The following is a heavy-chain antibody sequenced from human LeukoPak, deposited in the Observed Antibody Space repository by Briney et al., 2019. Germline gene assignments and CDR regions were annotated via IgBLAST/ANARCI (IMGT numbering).Heavy chain of an antibody. J-gene: IGHJ4*02. CDR2: ISSSSSTI. CDR3: AKDLAAIAAAGPGSDY. V-gene: IGHV3-48*01. CDR1: GFTFSSYS. D-gene: IGHD6-13*01. Sequence: GGSLRLSCAASGFTFSSYSMNWVRQAPGKGLEWVSYISSSSSTIYYADSVKGRFTISRDNSKNMLYLQMNSLRAEDTAVYYCAKDLAAIAAAGPGSDYWGQGTLVTVSS.